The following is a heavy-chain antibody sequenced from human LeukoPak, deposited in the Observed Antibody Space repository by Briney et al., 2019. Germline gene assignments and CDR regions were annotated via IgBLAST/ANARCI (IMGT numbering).Heavy chain of an antibody. D-gene: IGHD2-8*01. CDR3: ARDLGYCTNGVCHRRFDY. V-gene: IGHV3-7*03. Sequence: SGGSLRLSCAASGFTFSNFWMSWVRQAPGKGLEWVANIKQDGSEKYYVDSLKGRFTISRDNTKGSLFLQLNSLRAEDTAVYYCARDLGYCTNGVCHRRFDYWGQGTLVAVSS. J-gene: IGHJ4*02. CDR2: IKQDGSEK. CDR1: GFTFSNFW.